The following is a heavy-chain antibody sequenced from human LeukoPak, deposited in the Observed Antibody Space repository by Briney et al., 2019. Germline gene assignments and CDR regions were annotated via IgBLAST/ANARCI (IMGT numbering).Heavy chain of an antibody. J-gene: IGHJ5*02. CDR3: AKEWELPNWFDP. CDR2: ISSSGSTI. CDR1: GFTFSDYY. Sequence: GALRLSCAASGFTFSDYYMSWIRQAPGKGLEWVSYISSSGSTIYYADSVKGRFTISRDNAKNSLYLQMNSLRAEDTAVYYCAKEWELPNWFDPWGQGTLVTVSS. D-gene: IGHD1-26*01. V-gene: IGHV3-11*01.